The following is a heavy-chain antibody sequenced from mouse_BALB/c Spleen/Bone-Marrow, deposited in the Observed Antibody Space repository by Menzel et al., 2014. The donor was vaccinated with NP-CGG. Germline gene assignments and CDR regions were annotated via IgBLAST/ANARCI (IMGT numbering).Heavy chain of an antibody. D-gene: IGHD2-4*01. Sequence: KLVESGGGLVKPGGSLKLSCAASGFTFNSYGMSWVRQTPEKRLEWVATISGGGSYTFYPDSVKGRFTISRDNAKNNLYLQLSSLRSEDTALYYCARHAYYDQTEVSFVYWGQGTLVTVSA. CDR3: ARHAYYDQTEVSFVY. J-gene: IGHJ3*01. CDR1: GFTFNSYG. CDR2: ISGGGSYT. V-gene: IGHV5-9-2*01.